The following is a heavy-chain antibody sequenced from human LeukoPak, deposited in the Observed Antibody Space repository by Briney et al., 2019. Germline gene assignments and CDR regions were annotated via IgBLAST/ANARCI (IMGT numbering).Heavy chain of an antibody. CDR2: IRYDGSNK. V-gene: IGHV3-30*02. D-gene: IGHD2-2*01. CDR1: GFTFSSYG. CDR3: AKLGYCSSTSCQGGGY. Sequence: GGSLRLSCAASGFTFSSYGMHWVRQAPGKGLEWVAFIRYDGSNKYYADSVKGRFTISRDNSKNMLYLQMNSLRAEDTAVYYCAKLGYCSSTSCQGGGYWGQGTLVTVSS. J-gene: IGHJ4*02.